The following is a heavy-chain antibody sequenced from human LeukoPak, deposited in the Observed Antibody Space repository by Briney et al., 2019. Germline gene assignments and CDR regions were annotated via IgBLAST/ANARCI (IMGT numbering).Heavy chain of an antibody. CDR2: SYYRSYWYN. J-gene: IGHJ4*02. D-gene: IGHD3-22*01. CDR3: ARDSSGSYYWFDC. CDR1: GDSVSSNSAA. Sequence: SQTPSLTCAISGDSVSSNSAAWNWIRQSPSRGLEWLRRSYYRSYWYNDYAVSVKSRLTITPDTSKNQFSLQLNSVTPEDTAVYYCARDSSGSYYWFDCWGQGTLVTVSS. V-gene: IGHV6-1*01.